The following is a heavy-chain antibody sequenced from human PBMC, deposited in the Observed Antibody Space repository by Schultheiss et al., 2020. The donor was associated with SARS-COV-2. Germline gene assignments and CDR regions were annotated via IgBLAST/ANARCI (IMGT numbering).Heavy chain of an antibody. CDR1: GYTFTGYY. J-gene: IGHJ4*02. V-gene: IGHV1-18*04. CDR3: AWGVITGRHFDY. Sequence: GGSLRLSCKASGYTFTGYYMHWVRQAPGQGLEWMGWISAYNGNTNYAQKLQGRVTMTTDTSTSTAYMELRSLRSDDTAVYYCAWGVITGRHFDYWGQGTLVTVSS. CDR2: ISAYNGNT. D-gene: IGHD3-10*01.